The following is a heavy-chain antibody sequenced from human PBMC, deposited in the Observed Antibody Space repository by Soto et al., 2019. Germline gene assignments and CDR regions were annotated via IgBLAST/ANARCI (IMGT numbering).Heavy chain of an antibody. V-gene: IGHV3-21*01. CDR3: ARGRSLNTNMAY. CDR2: ISSSRGYI. Sequence: DVQLVESGGGLVKPGGSLRLSCAASGFTFSGYSMNWVRQAPGKGLEWVSSISSSRGYISYADSVKGRFTISRDHAKNSLYLQMDSLRVEDTAVYYCARGRSLNTNMAYWGQGTLVTVSS. CDR1: GFTFSGYS. D-gene: IGHD2-15*01. J-gene: IGHJ4*02.